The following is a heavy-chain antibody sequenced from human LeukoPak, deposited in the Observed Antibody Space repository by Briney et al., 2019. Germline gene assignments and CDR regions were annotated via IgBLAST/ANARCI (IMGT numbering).Heavy chain of an antibody. CDR2: INHSGST. Sequence: PSETLSLTCAVYGGSSSGYYWSWIRQPPGKGLEWIGEINHSGSTNYNPSLKSRVTISVDTSKNQFSLKLSSVTAADTAVYYCARGGYYYDSSGGFDYWGQGTLVTVSS. J-gene: IGHJ4*02. V-gene: IGHV4-34*01. CDR3: ARGGYYYDSSGGFDY. CDR1: GGSSSGYY. D-gene: IGHD3-22*01.